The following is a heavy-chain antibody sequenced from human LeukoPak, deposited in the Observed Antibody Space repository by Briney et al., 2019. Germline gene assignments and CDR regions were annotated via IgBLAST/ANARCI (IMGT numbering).Heavy chain of an antibody. V-gene: IGHV3-48*03. CDR2: ISSSGSTI. J-gene: IGHJ4*02. Sequence: PGGSLRLSCAASGFTFSSYEMNWVRQAPGKGLEWVSYISSSGSTIYYADSVKGRFTISRDNAKNSLYLQMNSLRAEDTAVYYCATRTYYYDSSGYYPDYWGQGTLVTVSS. CDR3: ATRTYYYDSSGYYPDY. CDR1: GFTFSSYE. D-gene: IGHD3-22*01.